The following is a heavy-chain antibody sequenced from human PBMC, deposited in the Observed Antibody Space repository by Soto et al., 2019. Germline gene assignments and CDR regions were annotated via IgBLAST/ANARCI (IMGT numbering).Heavy chain of an antibody. CDR1: GFTFSSSW. Sequence: EVHLVESGGGLVQPGGSLRLSCAASGFTFSSSWMHWVRQAPGKGLVWVSRINGDESRTNYADSVKGRFTISRDNAKNTLYLEMNSLRAEDTALYYCARGPTEWYGYDYWGQGTLVTVSS. CDR2: INGDESRT. D-gene: IGHD5-18*01. CDR3: ARGPTEWYGYDY. V-gene: IGHV3-74*01. J-gene: IGHJ4*02.